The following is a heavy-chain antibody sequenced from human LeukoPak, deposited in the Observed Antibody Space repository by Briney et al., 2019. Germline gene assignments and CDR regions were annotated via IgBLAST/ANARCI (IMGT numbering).Heavy chain of an antibody. D-gene: IGHD3-22*01. CDR3: AKSSGYYYGKYDAFDI. J-gene: IGHJ3*02. V-gene: IGHV4-39*07. CDR1: GGSISSSSYY. CDR2: IYYSGST. Sequence: PSETLSLTCTVSGGSISSSSYYWGWIRQPPGKGLEWIGSIYYSGSTYYNPSLKSRVTISVDTSKNQFSLKLGSVTAADTAVYYCAKSSGYYYGKYDAFDIWGQGTMVTVSS.